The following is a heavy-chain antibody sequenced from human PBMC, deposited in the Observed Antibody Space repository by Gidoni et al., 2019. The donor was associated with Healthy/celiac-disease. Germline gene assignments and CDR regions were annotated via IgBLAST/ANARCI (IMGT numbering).Heavy chain of an antibody. J-gene: IGHJ4*02. V-gene: IGHV3-49*05. CDR1: GLPFGDCS. CDR2: IRRKAYGGTT. CDR3: TREVGYYGSGSLDY. Sequence: EVQLVESGGGLVKPGRSLQLACTGSGLPFGDCSLSWFRQAPGKGLEWVGFIRRKAYGGTTEYAASVKGRFTISRDDSKSIAYLQMNSLKTEDTAVYYCTREVGYYGSGSLDYWGQGTLVTVSS. D-gene: IGHD3-10*01.